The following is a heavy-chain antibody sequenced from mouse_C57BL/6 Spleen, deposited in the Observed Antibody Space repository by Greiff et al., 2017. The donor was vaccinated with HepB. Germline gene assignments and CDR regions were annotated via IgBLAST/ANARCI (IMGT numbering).Heavy chain of an antibody. D-gene: IGHD2-3*01. CDR1: GFSLTSYG. Sequence: QVQLQQSGPGLVQPSQSLSITCTVSGFSLTSYGVHWVRQSPGKGLEWLGVIWSGGSTDYNAAFISRLSISKDNSKSQVFFKMNSLQADDTAIYYCARNEDGYYGGSSYAMDYWGQGTSVTVSS. J-gene: IGHJ4*01. V-gene: IGHV2-2*01. CDR2: IWSGGST. CDR3: ARNEDGYYGGSSYAMDY.